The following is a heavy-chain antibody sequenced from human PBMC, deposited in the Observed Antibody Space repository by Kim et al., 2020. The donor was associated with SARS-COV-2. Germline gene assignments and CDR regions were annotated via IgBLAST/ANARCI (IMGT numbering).Heavy chain of an antibody. D-gene: IGHD5-12*01. Sequence: DSVKGRFTISRDNSKNTLYLQMNSLRAEDTAVYYCAKGIRQSGFDYGMDVWGQGTTVTVSS. J-gene: IGHJ6*02. V-gene: IGHV3-23*01. CDR3: AKGIRQSGFDYGMDV.